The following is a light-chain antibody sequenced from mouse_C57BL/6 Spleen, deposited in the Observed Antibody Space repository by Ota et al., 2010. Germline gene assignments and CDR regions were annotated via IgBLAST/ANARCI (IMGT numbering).Light chain of an antibody. Sequence: DXVMPKLHSPCLSVLEIKPPSLADLVRAFLHRKWKTPILHWYLQKPGQSPQLLIYKVSNRFSGVPDRFSGSGSGTDFTLKISRVEAEDLGVYFCSQTTHVPLTFGVGTKLELK. CDR3: SQTTHVPLT. V-gene: IGKV1-110*01. J-gene: IGKJ5*01. CDR1: RAFLHRKWKTP. CDR2: KVS.